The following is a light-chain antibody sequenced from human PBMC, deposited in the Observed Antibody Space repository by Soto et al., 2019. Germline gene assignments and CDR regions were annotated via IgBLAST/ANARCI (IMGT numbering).Light chain of an antibody. J-gene: IGKJ1*01. V-gene: IGKV3-20*01. CDR1: QSVSSSY. Sequence: EIVLTQSPGTLSLSPGERATLSCRASQSVSSSYLAWYQQKPSQAPRLLIYGASSRATGIPDRFSGSGSGTDFTLTISRLQPDDFAMYYCHQYVGSPRTFGKGTKVEIK. CDR2: GAS. CDR3: HQYVGSPRT.